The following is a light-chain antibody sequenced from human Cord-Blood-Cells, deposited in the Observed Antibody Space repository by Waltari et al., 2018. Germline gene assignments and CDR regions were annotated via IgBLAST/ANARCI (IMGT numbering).Light chain of an antibody. CDR2: AAS. V-gene: IGKV1-8*01. Sequence: AIRMTQSPSSLSASTGDRVTITCRASQGISSYLAWYQQKPGKAPKLLIYAASTLQSGVPSRFSGSGSGTEFTLTISCLQSEDFATDYCQQYYSYPYTFGQGTKLEIK. CDR1: QGISSY. CDR3: QQYYSYPYT. J-gene: IGKJ2*01.